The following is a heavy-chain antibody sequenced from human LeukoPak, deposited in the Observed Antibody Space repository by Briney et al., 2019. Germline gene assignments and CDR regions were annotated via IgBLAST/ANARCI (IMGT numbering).Heavy chain of an antibody. CDR3: AREVGSGTFDI. CDR2: ISPNTGGR. Sequence: ASVKVSCKASAYSLTDHYVHWVRQAPGEGLEWMGWISPNTGGRIYAQQFQGRVTMTRDTSIITAYKELSKLRTDDTAFYYCAREVGSGTFDIWGQGTMVTVSS. D-gene: IGHD6-25*01. J-gene: IGHJ3*02. CDR1: AYSLTDHY. V-gene: IGHV1-2*02.